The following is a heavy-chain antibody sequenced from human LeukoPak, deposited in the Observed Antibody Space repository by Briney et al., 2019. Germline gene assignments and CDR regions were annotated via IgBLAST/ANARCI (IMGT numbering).Heavy chain of an antibody. CDR3: AWGGGRAFVL. V-gene: IGHV1-69*05. D-gene: IGHD3-16*01. Sequence: SVNVSCKASGGTFSSYAISWVRQAPGQGLEWMGGIIPIFGTANYAQKFQGRVTITTHESTNTAYMELSSLRSEDTAVYYCAWGGGRAFVLWGQGKMVTVSS. CDR2: IIPIFGTA. J-gene: IGHJ3*01. CDR1: GGTFSSYA.